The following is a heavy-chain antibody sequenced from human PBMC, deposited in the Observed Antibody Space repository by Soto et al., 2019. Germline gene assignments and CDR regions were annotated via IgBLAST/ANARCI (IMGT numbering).Heavy chain of an antibody. CDR1: GFTFNDAW. CDR3: AKSPVVVSVHEYYYYMDG. Sequence: GGSLRLSCAGSGFTFNDAWINWVRQAPGKGLEWVSAISGSGGRTYYADSVKGRFTISRDNSKNTVYLQMNSLRAEDTAEYYCAKSPVVVSVHEYYYYMDGRGKGTTVTRSS. CDR2: ISGSGGRT. D-gene: IGHD2-15*01. V-gene: IGHV3-23*01. J-gene: IGHJ6*03.